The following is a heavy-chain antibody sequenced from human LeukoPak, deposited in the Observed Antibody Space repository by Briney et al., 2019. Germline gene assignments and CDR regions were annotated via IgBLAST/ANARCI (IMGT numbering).Heavy chain of an antibody. D-gene: IGHD4-23*01. J-gene: IGHJ4*02. CDR2: IYTSGST. V-gene: IGHV4-61*02. CDR1: GGSISSGSCY. Sequence: SQTLSLTCTVSGGSISSGSCYWSWIRQPAGKGLEWIGRIYTSGSTNYNPSLKSRVTISVDTSKNQFSLKLSSATAADTAVYYCARGGGNSPLWGQGTLVTVSS. CDR3: ARGGGNSPL.